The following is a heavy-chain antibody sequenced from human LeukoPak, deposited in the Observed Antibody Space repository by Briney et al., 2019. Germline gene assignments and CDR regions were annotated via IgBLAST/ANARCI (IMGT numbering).Heavy chain of an antibody. D-gene: IGHD6-19*01. Sequence: GGSLRLSCAASGFTFIDYYISWIRQAPGKGLEWVSDISPSGDIISYADSVKGRFIISRDYAKESLHLQMNSLRVEDSAVYYCARETVASTSDYWGQGTQVTVSS. CDR2: ISPSGDII. V-gene: IGHV3-11*01. CDR3: ARETVASTSDY. CDR1: GFTFIDYY. J-gene: IGHJ4*02.